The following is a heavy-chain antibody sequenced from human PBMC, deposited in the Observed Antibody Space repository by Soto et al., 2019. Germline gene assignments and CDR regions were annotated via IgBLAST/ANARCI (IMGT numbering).Heavy chain of an antibody. J-gene: IGHJ6*03. V-gene: IGHV1-8*01. CDR2: MNPNSGNT. CDR3: ARGKAVTTTLYYYYYYMDV. CDR1: GYTFTSYD. D-gene: IGHD4-17*01. Sequence: GASVKVSCKASGYTFTSYDINWVRQATGQGLEWMGWMNPNSGNTGYAQKFQGRVTMTRNTSISTAYMELSSLRSEDTAVYYCARGKAVTTTLYYYYYYMDVWGKGTTVTVS.